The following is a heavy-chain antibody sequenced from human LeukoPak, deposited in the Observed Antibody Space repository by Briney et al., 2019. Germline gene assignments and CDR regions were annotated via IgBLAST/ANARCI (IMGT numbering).Heavy chain of an antibody. CDR2: IQYDGSNK. CDR1: GFTVSNNY. J-gene: IGHJ5*02. V-gene: IGHV3-30*02. Sequence: GGSLRLSCAASGFTVSNNYMTWVRQAPGKGLEWVAFIQYDGSNKNYADSVKGRFTISRDNSKNTLYLQMNSLRTEDTAVYYCAKDRGSNWFDPWGQGTLVTVSS. D-gene: IGHD5-12*01. CDR3: AKDRGSNWFDP.